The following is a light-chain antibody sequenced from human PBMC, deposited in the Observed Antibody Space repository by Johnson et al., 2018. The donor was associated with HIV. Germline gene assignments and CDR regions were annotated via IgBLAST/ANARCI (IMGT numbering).Light chain of an antibody. J-gene: IGLJ1*01. CDR3: GTWDSSLSAPYV. CDR2: ANN. CDR1: SSNNGNNY. V-gene: IGLV1-51*02. Sequence: QSVLTQPPSVSAAPGQKVTISCSGSSSNNGNNYVSWYQHLPGTAPKLLIYANNRRPSGIPDRFSGSKSGTSATLGITVLQTGDEADYYCGTWDSSLSAPYVFGTGTKVTVL.